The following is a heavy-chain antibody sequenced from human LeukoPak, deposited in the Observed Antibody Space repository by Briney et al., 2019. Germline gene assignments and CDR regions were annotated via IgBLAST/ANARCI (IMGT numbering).Heavy chain of an antibody. CDR1: GGSISSSNW. D-gene: IGHD6-19*01. CDR2: IYHSGST. CDR3: ARDRGYQWPIPFDY. V-gene: IGHV4-4*02. Sequence: SETLSLTCTVSGGSISSSNWWSWVRQPPGKGLEWIGEIYHSGSTNYNPSLKSRVTISVDKSKNQFSLKLSSVTAADTAVYYCARDRGYQWPIPFDYWGQGTLVTVSS. J-gene: IGHJ4*02.